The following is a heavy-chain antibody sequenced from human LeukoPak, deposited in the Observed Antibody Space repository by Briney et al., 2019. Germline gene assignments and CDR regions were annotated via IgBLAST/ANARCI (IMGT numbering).Heavy chain of an antibody. Sequence: GASGNLSCTVTGYTFTGYYTHWVRQAPGPGHDWMGWINPNSGGTNYAQNFQGKVTMSGDTSISTAYMELSRLRSDDTAMYYCVRYSSSWYDNWFDPWGQGTLVTVSS. CDR2: INPNSGGT. D-gene: IGHD6-13*01. CDR1: GYTFTGYY. J-gene: IGHJ5*02. CDR3: VRYSSSWYDNWFDP. V-gene: IGHV1-2*02.